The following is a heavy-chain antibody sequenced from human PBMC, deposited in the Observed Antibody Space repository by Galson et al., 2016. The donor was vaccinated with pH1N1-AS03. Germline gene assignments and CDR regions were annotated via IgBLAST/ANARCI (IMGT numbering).Heavy chain of an antibody. CDR1: GFTFSSYG. CDR3: AKDRSSWPPGWGSVDS. Sequence: SLRLSCATSGFTFSSYGMTWVRQAPGKGLEWVSSISVTGGSTYYADSVKGRLTISRDHSKNTLYLQMSSLRAEDTAVYYCAKDRSSWPPGWGSVDSWGQGTLVTVSS. J-gene: IGHJ4*02. D-gene: IGHD6-13*01. CDR2: ISVTGGST. V-gene: IGHV3-23*01.